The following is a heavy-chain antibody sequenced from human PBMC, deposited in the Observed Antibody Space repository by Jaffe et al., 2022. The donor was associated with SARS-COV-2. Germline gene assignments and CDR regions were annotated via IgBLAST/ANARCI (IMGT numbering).Heavy chain of an antibody. CDR2: IYYSGST. CDR3: ASSTVTTSWVR. CDR1: GGSISSYY. Sequence: QVQLQESGPGLVKPSETLSLTCTVSGGSISSYYWSWIRQPPGKGLEWIGYIYYSGSTNYNPSLKSRVTISVDTSKNQFSLKLSSVTAADTAVYYCASSTVTTSWVRWGQGTLVTVSS. D-gene: IGHD4-17*01. J-gene: IGHJ4*02. V-gene: IGHV4-59*01.